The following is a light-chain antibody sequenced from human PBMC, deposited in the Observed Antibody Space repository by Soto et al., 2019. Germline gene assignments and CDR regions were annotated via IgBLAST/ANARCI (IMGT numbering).Light chain of an antibody. J-gene: IGLJ1*01. CDR1: SSDVGVYNY. V-gene: IGLV2-11*01. Sequence: QSALTQPRSVSGSPGQSVTISCTGTSSDVGVYNYVSWYQQHPGKAPKLMIYDVTKRPSGVPDRFSGSKSANTASLTISGLQAEDEADYYCCSYAGSYTFVFGTGSQGHRP. CDR3: CSYAGSYTFV. CDR2: DVT.